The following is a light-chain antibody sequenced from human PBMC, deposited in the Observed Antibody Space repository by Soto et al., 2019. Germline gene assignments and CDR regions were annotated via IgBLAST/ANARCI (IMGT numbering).Light chain of an antibody. Sequence: AIRMTQSPSSFSASTGDRVTITSRASQGISSSLAWYQQKPGKAPKLLIYAASTLQSGVPSRFSGSGSGTDFTLTISCLHSEDFATYYCQEYYSYPPTFGQGTKLEI. CDR2: AAS. CDR1: QGISSS. J-gene: IGKJ2*01. V-gene: IGKV1-8*01. CDR3: QEYYSYPPT.